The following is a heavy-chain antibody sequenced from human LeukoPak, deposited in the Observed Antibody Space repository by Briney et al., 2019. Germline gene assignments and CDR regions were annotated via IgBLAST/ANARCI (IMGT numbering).Heavy chain of an antibody. D-gene: IGHD4/OR15-4a*01. V-gene: IGHV3-33*01. CDR2: IWYDGSNK. Sequence: GGFLRLSCAASGFTFSSYGMHWVRQAPGKGLEWVAVIWYDGSNKYYADSVKGRFTISRDNSKNTLYLQMNSLRAEDTAVYYCARGGGLWYYFDYWGQGTLVTVSS. CDR1: GFTFSSYG. J-gene: IGHJ4*02. CDR3: ARGGGLWYYFDY.